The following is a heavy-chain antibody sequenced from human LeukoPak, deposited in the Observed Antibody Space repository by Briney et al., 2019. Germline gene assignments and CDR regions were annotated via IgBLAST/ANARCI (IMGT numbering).Heavy chain of an antibody. Sequence: GGSLRLSCAASGFTLSSYAMSWVRQAPGKGLEWVSAISGTGDRTHYADSVKGRFTISSDSSQNTLHLQMSSLRAEDTAVYYCAKGISTMVTSPYYFDCWGLGTLVTVSS. V-gene: IGHV3-23*01. CDR1: GFTLSSYA. CDR3: AKGISTMVTSPYYFDC. D-gene: IGHD4-17*01. J-gene: IGHJ4*02. CDR2: ISGTGDRT.